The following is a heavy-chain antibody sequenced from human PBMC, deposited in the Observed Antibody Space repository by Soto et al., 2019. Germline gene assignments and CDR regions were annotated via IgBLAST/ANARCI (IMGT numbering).Heavy chain of an antibody. CDR1: GGTFSSYA. V-gene: IGHV1-69*01. CDR3: ARGPTPAYSSSWPFDY. Sequence: QVQLVQSGAEVKKPGSSVKVSCKASGGTFSSYAISWVRQAPGQGLEWMGGIIPIFGTANYAQKFQGRVTITAEESTSTAYMELSSLRSEDTAVYYCARGPTPAYSSSWPFDYWGQGTLVTVSS. CDR2: IIPIFGTA. D-gene: IGHD6-13*01. J-gene: IGHJ4*02.